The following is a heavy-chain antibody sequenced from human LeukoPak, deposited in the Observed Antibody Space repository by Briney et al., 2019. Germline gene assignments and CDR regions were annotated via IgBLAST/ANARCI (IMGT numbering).Heavy chain of an antibody. CDR1: GFTFSNYW. V-gene: IGHV3-7*01. D-gene: IGHD3-22*01. Sequence: GGSLRLSCEGSGFTFSNYWMGWVRQAPGKGLQWMANIKTDGSEKYYVDSVKGRFTISRDNAKNLLYLQMNSQRAEDTAVYYCAAYSSLNRREFQYWGQGTLLTVSS. CDR3: AAYSSLNRREFQY. J-gene: IGHJ1*01. CDR2: IKTDGSEK.